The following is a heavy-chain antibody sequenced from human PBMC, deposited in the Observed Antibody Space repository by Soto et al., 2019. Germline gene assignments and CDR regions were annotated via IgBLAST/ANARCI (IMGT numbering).Heavy chain of an antibody. J-gene: IGHJ4*02. CDR3: TKDRVADDIESFDY. CDR1: GFILSTYA. D-gene: IGHD3-22*01. CDR2: VSGSGDTT. V-gene: IGHV3-23*01. Sequence: GGSLRLSCAASGFILSTYAMSWVRQAPGKGLEWVSTVSGSGDTTYYADSVKGRFTISRDNAKDTVYLQMNSLRVEDAAVYYCTKDRVADDIESFDYWSQGALVTVSS.